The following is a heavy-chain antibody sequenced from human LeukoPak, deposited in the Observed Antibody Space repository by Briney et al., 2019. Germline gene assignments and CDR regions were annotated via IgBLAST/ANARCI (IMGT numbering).Heavy chain of an antibody. CDR3: ARDEFVRVGATYVNYFDY. CDR2: IIPIFGTA. CDR1: GGTFSSYA. Sequence: SVKVSCKASGGTFSSYAISWVRQAPGQGLEWMGRIIPIFGTANYAQKFQGRVTITRDESTSTAYMELSSQRSEDTAVYYCARDEFVRVGATYVNYFDYWGQGTLVTVSS. J-gene: IGHJ4*02. D-gene: IGHD1-26*01. V-gene: IGHV1-69*05.